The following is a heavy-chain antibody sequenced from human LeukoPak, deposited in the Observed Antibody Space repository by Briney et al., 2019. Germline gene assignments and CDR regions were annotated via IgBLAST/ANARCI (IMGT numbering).Heavy chain of an antibody. CDR3: ARANFLYCSSSTCLFDY. CDR2: INPNDGDT. V-gene: IGHV1-2*02. D-gene: IGHD2-2*01. CDR1: GYTFTYYY. Sequence: ASVKVSCKASGYTFTYYYMHWVRQAPGQGFEWMGWINPNDGDTNYAQKFQGRVTMTRDTSISTAHMEVSSLRSDDTAVYYCARANFLYCSSSTCLFDYWGQGTLVTVPS. J-gene: IGHJ4*02.